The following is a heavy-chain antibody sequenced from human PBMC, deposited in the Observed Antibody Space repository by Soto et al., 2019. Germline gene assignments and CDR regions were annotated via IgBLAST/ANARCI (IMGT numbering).Heavy chain of an antibody. D-gene: IGHD1-26*01. Sequence: QVQLVQSGAEVKKPGSSVKGSCKASGGTFSSYTISWVRQAPGQGLEWMGRIIPILGIANYAQKFQGRVTITADQSTSTAYMELSSLRSEDTAVYYCARLRDSDGMDVWGQGTTVTVSS. CDR3: ARLRDSDGMDV. CDR2: IIPILGIA. V-gene: IGHV1-69*02. J-gene: IGHJ6*02. CDR1: GGTFSSYT.